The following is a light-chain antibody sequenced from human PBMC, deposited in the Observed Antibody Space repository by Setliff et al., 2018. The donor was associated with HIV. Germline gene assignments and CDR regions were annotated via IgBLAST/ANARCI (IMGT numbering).Light chain of an antibody. J-gene: IGLJ3*02. Sequence: QSALTQPASVSGSPGQSITISCTGTSSDVGGYHYVSWYQQHPDKAPKLMIYDVNKRPSGVSNRFSGSKSGNTASLTISGLQAEDEADYYCSSYTASSTLVFGGGTKVTVL. CDR3: SSYTASSTLV. CDR2: DVN. V-gene: IGLV2-14*01. CDR1: SSDVGGYHY.